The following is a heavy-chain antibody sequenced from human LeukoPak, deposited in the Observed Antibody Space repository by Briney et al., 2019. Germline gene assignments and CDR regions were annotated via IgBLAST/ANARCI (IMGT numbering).Heavy chain of an antibody. CDR1: GFTFSSYG. D-gene: IGHD1-26*01. J-gene: IGHJ4*02. CDR3: AKDKVGSGSYLDY. CDR2: IRYDGSNK. V-gene: IGHV3-30*02. Sequence: GGSLRLSCAASGFTFSSYGMHWVRQAPGKGLEGVAFIRYDGSNKYYADSVKGRFTISRDNSKNTLYLQMNSLRAEDTAVYYCAKDKVGSGSYLDYWGQGTLVTVSS.